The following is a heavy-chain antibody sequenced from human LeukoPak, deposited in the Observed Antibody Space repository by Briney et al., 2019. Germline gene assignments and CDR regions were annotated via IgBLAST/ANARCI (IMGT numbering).Heavy chain of an antibody. D-gene: IGHD6-13*01. Sequence: GASVKVSCKASGYTFTSYGISWVRQAPGQGLEWMGWISAYNGNTNYAQKLQGRVTMTTDASTSTAYMELRSLRSDDTAVYYCARELGIAAAGALDYWGQGTLVTVSS. V-gene: IGHV1-18*01. CDR2: ISAYNGNT. CDR1: GYTFTSYG. J-gene: IGHJ4*02. CDR3: ARELGIAAAGALDY.